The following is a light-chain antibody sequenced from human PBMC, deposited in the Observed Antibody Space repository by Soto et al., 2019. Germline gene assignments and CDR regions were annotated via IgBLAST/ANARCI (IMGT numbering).Light chain of an antibody. J-gene: IGKJ3*01. CDR1: QSISSW. V-gene: IGKV1-5*01. CDR3: QQYNSYSPT. CDR2: DAS. Sequence: DIQMTQSPATLSASVGDRVTLTCRASQSISSWLAWYQLKPGKAPKRLIYDASSLESGVPSRFSGSGSGTEFTLTISSLQHDDFATDYCQQYNSYSPTFGPGTKVDIK.